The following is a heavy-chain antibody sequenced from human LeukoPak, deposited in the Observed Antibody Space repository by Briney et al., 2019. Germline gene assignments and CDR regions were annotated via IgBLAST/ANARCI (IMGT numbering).Heavy chain of an antibody. D-gene: IGHD3-10*01. J-gene: IGHJ5*02. CDR2: MNPNSGNT. CDR3: ARVWFGELSIFDP. CDR1: GYTFTSYD. V-gene: IGHV1-8*01. Sequence: GASVKVSCKASGYTFTSYDINWVRQATGQGLEWVGWMNPNSGNTGYAQKFQGRVTMTRNTSISTAYMELSSLRSEDTAVYYCARVWFGELSIFDPWGQGTLVTVSS.